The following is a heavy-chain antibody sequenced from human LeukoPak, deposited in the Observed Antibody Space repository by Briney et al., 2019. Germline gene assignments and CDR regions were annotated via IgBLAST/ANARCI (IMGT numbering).Heavy chain of an antibody. V-gene: IGHV5-51*01. J-gene: IGHJ5*02. Sequence: GESLKISLSGSGYSFTNYWIGRVRQMPGKGLEWMGIIYPGDSDTRYSPSFQGQVTISADKSISTAYLQWNSLKASDTAMYYFGRRTEARRACCFDPWGQGTLVTVSS. D-gene: IGHD6-6*01. CDR3: GRRTEARRACCFDP. CDR2: IYPGDSDT. CDR1: GYSFTNYW.